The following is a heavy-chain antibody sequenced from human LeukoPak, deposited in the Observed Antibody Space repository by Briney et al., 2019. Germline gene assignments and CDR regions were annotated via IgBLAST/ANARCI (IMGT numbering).Heavy chain of an antibody. J-gene: IGHJ3*02. D-gene: IGHD2/OR15-2a*01. CDR3: ARQFSPGAFDI. CDR2: IYAYGSGIT. V-gene: IGHV4-61*02. CDR1: GGSISSSSYF. Sequence: MPSETLSLTCTVSGGSISSSSYFWSWIRQPAGKGLEWIGRIYAYGSGITNYNPSLKSRVTISVDTSKNQFSLKLSSVTAADTAMYYCARQFSPGAFDIWGQGTMVTVSS.